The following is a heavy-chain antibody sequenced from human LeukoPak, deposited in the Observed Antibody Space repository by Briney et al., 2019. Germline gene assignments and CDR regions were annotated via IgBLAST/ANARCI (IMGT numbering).Heavy chain of an antibody. V-gene: IGHV1-8*01. CDR3: ARDLTGTTVGY. D-gene: IGHD1-7*01. CDR2: MNPNSGNT. J-gene: IGHJ4*02. CDR1: GYTFTSYD. Sequence: ASVKVSCKASGYTFTSYDINWVRQATGQGLEWMGWMNPNSGNTGYAQKFQGRVTITADESTSTAYMELSSLRSEDTAVYYCARDLTGTTVGYWGQGTLVTVSS.